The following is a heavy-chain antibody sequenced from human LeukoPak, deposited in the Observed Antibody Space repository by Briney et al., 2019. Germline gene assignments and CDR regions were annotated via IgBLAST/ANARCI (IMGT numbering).Heavy chain of an antibody. D-gene: IGHD3-22*01. CDR3: ARAGPYDSSGYSIDY. Sequence: ASVKVSCKASGYTFTGYYMHWVRQAPGQGLEWMGWINPNSGGTNYAQKFQGWVTMTRDTSISTAYMELSRLGSDDTAVYYCARAGPYDSSGYSIDYWGQGTLVSVSS. J-gene: IGHJ4*02. CDR1: GYTFTGYY. V-gene: IGHV1-2*04. CDR2: INPNSGGT.